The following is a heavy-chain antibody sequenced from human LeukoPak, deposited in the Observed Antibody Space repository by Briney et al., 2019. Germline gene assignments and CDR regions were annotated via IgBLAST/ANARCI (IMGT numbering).Heavy chain of an antibody. CDR2: IKQEGSNK. D-gene: IGHD4-17*01. CDR1: GFTVGSYW. Sequence: GGSLTLSCAPSGFTVGSYWMKWVRQAGGKGRGWVANIKQEGSNKYYVVSVKGRFTISRDNAKISLFLQMNSLRAEDTAVYYCARGYGDSIHFDYWGQGTLVPVSS. CDR3: ARGYGDSIHFDY. J-gene: IGHJ4*02. V-gene: IGHV3-7*04.